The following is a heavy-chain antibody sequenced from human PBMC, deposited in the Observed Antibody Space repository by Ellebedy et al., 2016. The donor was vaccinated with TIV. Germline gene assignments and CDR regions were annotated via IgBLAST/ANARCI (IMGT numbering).Heavy chain of an antibody. CDR1: GGSFSDYY. CDR2: VNHGGST. Sequence: SETLSLXCAVFGGSFSDYYWSWIRQSPGKGLEWIGEVNHGGSTNYNPSFNSRVTISVDTSKTQFSLKLRSVTAADTAVYYCAREHYFDSSDFDHWGQGTLVTVSS. CDR3: AREHYFDSSDFDH. V-gene: IGHV4-34*01. J-gene: IGHJ4*02. D-gene: IGHD3-22*01.